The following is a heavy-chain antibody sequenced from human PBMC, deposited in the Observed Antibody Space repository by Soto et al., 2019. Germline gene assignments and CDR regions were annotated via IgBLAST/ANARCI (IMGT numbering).Heavy chain of an antibody. CDR3: EKEGFGYSGYAKFDY. J-gene: IGHJ4*02. V-gene: IGHV3-23*01. Sequence: HPXGSLRLSGAASGFTFSSYAMSWVRQAPGKGLEWVSAISGSGGSTYYADSVKGRFTISRDNSKNTLYLQMNSLRAEDTAVYYCEKEGFGYSGYAKFDYWGQGTLVTVYS. CDR2: ISGSGGST. D-gene: IGHD5-12*01. CDR1: GFTFSSYA.